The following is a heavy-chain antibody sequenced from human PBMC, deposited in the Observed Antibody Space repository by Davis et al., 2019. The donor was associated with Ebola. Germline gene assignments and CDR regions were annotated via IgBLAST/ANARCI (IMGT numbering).Heavy chain of an antibody. D-gene: IGHD3-9*01. Sequence: GGSLRLSCEASTFSVENFGLHWVRQSPGKGLEWVAVIWYDGTNKFYADSVKGRFTISRDNARDSLYLQMDSLRVEDTAIYYCARDAFSLSRYDTEDHWGQGTLVTVSS. CDR3: ARDAFSLSRYDTEDH. CDR2: IWYDGTNK. J-gene: IGHJ4*02. CDR1: TFSVENFG. V-gene: IGHV3-33*01.